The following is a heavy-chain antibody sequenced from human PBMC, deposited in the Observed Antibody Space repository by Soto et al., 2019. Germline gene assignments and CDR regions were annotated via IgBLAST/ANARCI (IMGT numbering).Heavy chain of an antibody. V-gene: IGHV2-5*02. CDR1: GFSLNTFGVG. Sequence: QITLKESGPTLVKPTQTLTLTCTFSGFSLNTFGVGVGWIRQPPGKALECLVVVYWDDDKRSSTSLKTRLSITKDRSKNQPVLTMTNMDPMDTATYYCARRLNLDAFDFWCQGTMVAVSS. CDR2: VYWDDDK. J-gene: IGHJ3*01. CDR3: ARRLNLDAFDF.